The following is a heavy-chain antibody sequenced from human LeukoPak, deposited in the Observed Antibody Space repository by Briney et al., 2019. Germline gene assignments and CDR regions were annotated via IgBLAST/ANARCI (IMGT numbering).Heavy chain of an antibody. J-gene: IGHJ5*02. CDR1: GGSFSGYY. Sequence: SETLSLTCAVYGGSFSGYYWSWIRQPPGKGLEWIGEINHSGSTNYNPSLKSRVTISVDTSKNQFSLKLSSVTAADTAVYYCASVVVVVAWVWFDPWGQGTLVTVSS. V-gene: IGHV4-34*01. CDR2: INHSGST. D-gene: IGHD2-15*01. CDR3: ASVVVVVAWVWFDP.